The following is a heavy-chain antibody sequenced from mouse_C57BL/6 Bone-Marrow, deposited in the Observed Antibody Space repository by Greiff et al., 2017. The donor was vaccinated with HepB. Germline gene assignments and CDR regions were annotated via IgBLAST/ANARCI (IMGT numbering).Heavy chain of an antibody. D-gene: IGHD2-1*01. J-gene: IGHJ2*01. CDR3: AVYGNYDY. Sequence: QVQLQQSGPELVKPGASVKISCKASGYAFSSSWMNWVKQRPGKGLEWIGRIYPGDGDTNYNGKFKGKATLTADKSSNTAYMQLSSLTSEDSAVYFCAVYGNYDYWGQGTTLTVSS. CDR2: IYPGDGDT. V-gene: IGHV1-82*01. CDR1: GYAFSSSW.